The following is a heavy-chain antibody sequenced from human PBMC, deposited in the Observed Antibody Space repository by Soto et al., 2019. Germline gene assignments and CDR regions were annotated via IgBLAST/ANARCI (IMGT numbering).Heavy chain of an antibody. CDR3: ARLVIAAAGRALWFDP. CDR1: GYSFTSYW. J-gene: IGHJ5*02. V-gene: IGHV5-10-1*01. CDR2: IDPSDSYT. D-gene: IGHD6-13*01. Sequence: PGESLKISCKGSGYSFTSYWISWVRQMPGKGLEWMGRIDPSDSYTNYSPSFQGHVTISADKSISTAYLQWSSLKASDTAMYYCARLVIAAAGRALWFDPWSQGTLVTVSS.